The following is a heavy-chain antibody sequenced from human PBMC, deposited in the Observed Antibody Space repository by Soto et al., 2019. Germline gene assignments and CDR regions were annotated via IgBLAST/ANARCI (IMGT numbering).Heavy chain of an antibody. CDR3: ANGWVWELPPYYYMDV. J-gene: IGHJ6*03. Sequence: EVQLLESGGGLVQPGGSLRVSCEASGFTFSNYAMTWVSQAPGRGLEWVSTISDSGGSTHYADYVKGRFTISRANSKKTLYLQMNRLRAEDTSVYDCANGWVWELPPYYYMDVGGKWTTVTYSS. V-gene: IGHV3-23*01. D-gene: IGHD1-26*01. CDR2: ISDSGGST. CDR1: GFTFSNYA.